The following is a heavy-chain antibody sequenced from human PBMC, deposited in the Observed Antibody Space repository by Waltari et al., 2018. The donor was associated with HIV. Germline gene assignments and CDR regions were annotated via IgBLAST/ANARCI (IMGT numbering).Heavy chain of an antibody. J-gene: IGHJ4*02. CDR2: ISGSGNST. CDR1: GFIFSSFA. V-gene: IGHV3-23*01. Sequence: EVQLLESGGGLIERGGCLRLPCVGSGFIFSSFAMSWVRQAPGKGLEWVSGISGSGNSTYYAGSVKGRFIISRDNSKNTVFLQMNSLRAEDTAVYYCAKGDCNSPSCPFDFWGQVTLVTVSS. D-gene: IGHD2-2*01. CDR3: AKGDCNSPSCPFDF.